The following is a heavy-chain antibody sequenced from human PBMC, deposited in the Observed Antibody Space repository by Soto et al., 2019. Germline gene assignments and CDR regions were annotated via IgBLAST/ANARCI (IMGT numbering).Heavy chain of an antibody. D-gene: IGHD3-10*01. CDR3: ARDRITMVRGVMPGDY. CDR1: GYTFTSYA. CDR2: INAGNGNT. V-gene: IGHV1-3*01. J-gene: IGHJ4*02. Sequence: ASVKVSCKASGYTFTSYAMHWVRQAPGQRLEWMGWINAGNGNTKYSQKFQGRVTITRDTSASTAHMELSSLRSEDTAVYYCARDRITMVRGVMPGDYWGQGTLVTAPQ.